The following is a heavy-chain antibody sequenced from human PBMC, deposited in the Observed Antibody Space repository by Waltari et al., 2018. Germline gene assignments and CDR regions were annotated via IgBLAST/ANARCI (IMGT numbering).Heavy chain of an antibody. CDR2: INAGNGNT. V-gene: IGHV1-3*01. Sequence: QVQLVQSGAEVKKPGASVKVSCKAPGYTFTSYAIHLVRQAPEQRLERMGWINAGNGNTKNSQKFQGRVTITRDTSASTAYMELSSLRSEDTAVYYCARVRAAAGNYYYYGMDVWGQGTTVTVSS. D-gene: IGHD6-13*01. CDR1: GYTFTSYA. J-gene: IGHJ6*02. CDR3: ARVRAAAGNYYYYGMDV.